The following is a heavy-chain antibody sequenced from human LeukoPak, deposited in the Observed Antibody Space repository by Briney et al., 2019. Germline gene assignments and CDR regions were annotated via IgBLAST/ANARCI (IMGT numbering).Heavy chain of an antibody. D-gene: IGHD2-2*01. CDR3: ARVSGVGCSSTSCYFFDY. CDR1: GGSISSYY. Sequence: SETLSLTCTVSGGSISSYYWSWIRQPPGKGLEWIGYIYHSGSTYYNPSLKSRVTISVDRSKNQFSLKLSSVTAADTAVYYCARVSGVGCSSTSCYFFDYWGQGTLVTVSS. J-gene: IGHJ4*02. CDR2: IYHSGST. V-gene: IGHV4-59*12.